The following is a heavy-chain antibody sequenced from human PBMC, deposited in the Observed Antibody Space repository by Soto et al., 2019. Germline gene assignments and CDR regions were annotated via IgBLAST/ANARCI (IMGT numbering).Heavy chain of an antibody. V-gene: IGHV3-33*03. CDR3: AKEYKEMAGPWYFDL. J-gene: IGHJ2*01. Sequence: QVQLVESGGGMVQPGRSLRLSCAGSGFTFARYGIHWVRQAPGKGMEWVAVIGNDGTVTYYADSVKGRFILSRDNSKTTVYLQMNSPRVEDTAVYYCAKEYKEMAGPWYFDLWGRGTLVTVSS. D-gene: IGHD6-19*01. CDR2: IGNDGTVT. CDR1: GFTFARYG.